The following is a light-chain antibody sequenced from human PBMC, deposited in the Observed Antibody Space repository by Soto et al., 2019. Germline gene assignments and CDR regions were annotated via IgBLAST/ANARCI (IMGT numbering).Light chain of an antibody. CDR3: SSYAGSNNQGV. CDR2: EVS. J-gene: IGLJ1*01. V-gene: IGLV2-8*01. Sequence: QSVLTQPPSASGSPGQSVTISCTGTGSDVGGYNYVSWYQQHPGKAPKLMIYEVSKRPSGVPDRFSGSKSGNTASLTVSGLQAEDEADYYCSSYAGSNNQGVFGTGTKLTVL. CDR1: GSDVGGYNY.